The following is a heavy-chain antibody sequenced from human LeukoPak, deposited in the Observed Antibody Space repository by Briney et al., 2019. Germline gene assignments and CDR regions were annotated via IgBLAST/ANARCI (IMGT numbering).Heavy chain of an antibody. J-gene: IGHJ6*03. CDR2: ISSSSSTI. D-gene: IGHD4-17*01. CDR1: GFTFSSYS. CDR3: AIEPDYDYGDFNYSYYMDD. V-gene: IGHV3-48*04. Sequence: PGGTLRLSRAASGFTFSSYSMNWVRQAPGKGLEWVSYISSSSSTIYYADSVRGGSTISGENAKNSPFMLKTSPRAEATAVYYFAIEPDYDYGDFNYSYYMDDWGKGTTVTVSS.